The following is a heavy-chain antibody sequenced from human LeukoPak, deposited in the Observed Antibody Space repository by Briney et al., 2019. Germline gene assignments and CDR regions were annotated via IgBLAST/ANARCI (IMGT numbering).Heavy chain of an antibody. J-gene: IGHJ4*02. D-gene: IGHD6-19*01. CDR3: ARHSGIAVAGADFDY. V-gene: IGHV4-39*01. CDR2: IYNSGTT. CDR1: GGSISSSTYF. Sequence: PSETLSLTCTVSGGSISSSTYFWGWIRQPPGKGLEWIGVIYNSGTTYYNPSLKSRVTTSVDTSKNQFSLKLSSVTAADTAVYYCARHSGIAVAGADFDYWGQGTLVTVSS.